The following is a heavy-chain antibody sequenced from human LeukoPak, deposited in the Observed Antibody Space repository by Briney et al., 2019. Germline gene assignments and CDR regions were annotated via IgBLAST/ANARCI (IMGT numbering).Heavy chain of an antibody. J-gene: IGHJ4*02. Sequence: SETLSLTCTVSGGSISSGGYYWSWIRQHPGKGLEWIGSIYYSGSTNYNPSLKSRVTISVDTSKNQFSLKLSSVTAADTAVYYCARGKVDTAMATIDYWGQGTLVTVSS. V-gene: IGHV4-31*03. CDR2: IYYSGST. D-gene: IGHD5-18*01. CDR1: GGSISSGGYY. CDR3: ARGKVDTAMATIDY.